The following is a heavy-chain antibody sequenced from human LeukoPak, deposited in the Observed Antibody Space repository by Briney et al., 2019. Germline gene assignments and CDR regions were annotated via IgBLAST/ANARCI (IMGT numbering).Heavy chain of an antibody. CDR1: GGTFSSYA. D-gene: IGHD6-6*01. Sequence: SAKVSCKASGGTFSSYAISWVRQAPGQGLEWMGGIIPIFGTANYAQKFQGRVTITTDESTSTAYMELSSLRSEDTAVYYCASSSSYYYYYTDVWGKGTTVTVSS. CDR3: ASSSSYYYYYTDV. V-gene: IGHV1-69*05. J-gene: IGHJ6*03. CDR2: IIPIFGTA.